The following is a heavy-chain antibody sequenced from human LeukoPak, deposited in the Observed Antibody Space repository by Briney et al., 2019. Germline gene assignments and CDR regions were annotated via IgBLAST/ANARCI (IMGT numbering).Heavy chain of an antibody. CDR1: GYTFTSYG. V-gene: IGHV1-18*01. CDR2: ISAYNGNT. J-gene: IGHJ5*02. Sequence: ASVKVSCKASGYTFTSYGISWVRQAPGQGLEWMGWISAYNGNTNYAQKLQGRVTMTTDTSTSTAYMELRSLRSDDTAVYYCARELAAAGTKWFDPWAREPWSPSPQ. CDR3: ARELAAAGTKWFDP. D-gene: IGHD6-13*01.